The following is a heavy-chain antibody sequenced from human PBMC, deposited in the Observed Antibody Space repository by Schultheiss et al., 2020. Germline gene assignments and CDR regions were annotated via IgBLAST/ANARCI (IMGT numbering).Heavy chain of an antibody. J-gene: IGHJ4*02. V-gene: IGHV3-30*18. Sequence: GGSLRLSCAASGFTFSSYSMNWVRQAPGKGLEWVAFVSSNGNNKYYADSVKGRFTISRDNSENTLSLQMDSLRVEDTAVYYCAKEDPAADNYFDYWGQGTLVNVYS. D-gene: IGHD6-13*01. CDR3: AKEDPAADNYFDY. CDR2: VSSNGNNK. CDR1: GFTFSSYS.